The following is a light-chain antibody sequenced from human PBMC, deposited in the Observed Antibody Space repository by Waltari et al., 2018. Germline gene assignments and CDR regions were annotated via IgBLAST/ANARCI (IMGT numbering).Light chain of an antibody. CDR2: AAS. Sequence: AILMTQSPSSLSASTGDGVTITCRASQNISSYFAWYQQTSGKAPKLLIFAASTLQAGVPSRFSGSGSGTDLTRTISRLQSEDLGTYYCQQYYNYPFTFGGGTKVE. CDR3: QQYYNYPFT. V-gene: IGKV1-8*01. J-gene: IGKJ4*01. CDR1: QNISSY.